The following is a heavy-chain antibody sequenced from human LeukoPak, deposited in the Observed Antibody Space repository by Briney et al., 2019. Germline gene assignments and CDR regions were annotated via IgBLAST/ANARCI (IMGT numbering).Heavy chain of an antibody. D-gene: IGHD3-22*01. CDR2: ISYDGSNK. CDR3: ARDLRAYDSSGYPDY. J-gene: IGHJ4*02. CDR1: GFTFSSYA. V-gene: IGHV3-30*04. Sequence: GGSLRLSCAASGFTFSSYAIHWVRQAPGKGLEWVAVISYDGSNKYYADSVKGRFTISRDNSKNTLYLQMNSLRAEDTAVYYCARDLRAYDSSGYPDYWGQGTLVTVSS.